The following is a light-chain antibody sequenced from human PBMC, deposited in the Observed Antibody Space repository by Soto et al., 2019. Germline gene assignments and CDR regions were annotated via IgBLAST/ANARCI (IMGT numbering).Light chain of an antibody. J-gene: IGLJ1*01. Sequence: QSALPQPRSVSGSPGQSVAISCTGTSSDVGGYNFVSWYQQHPGKAPKLLMYDVSKRPSGVPARFSGSKSGNTASLTISGLQVDDEADYYCCSYAGSYTYYVFGTGTKVTVL. V-gene: IGLV2-11*01. CDR3: CSYAGSYTYYV. CDR1: SSDVGGYNF. CDR2: DVS.